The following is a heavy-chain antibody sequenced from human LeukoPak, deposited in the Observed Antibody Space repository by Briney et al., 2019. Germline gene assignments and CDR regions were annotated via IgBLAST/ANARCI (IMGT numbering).Heavy chain of an antibody. D-gene: IGHD3-10*01. J-gene: IGHJ4*02. V-gene: IGHV4-39*01. CDR3: ARIGVWFGEGNLSGYFDY. CDR2: MYYGGST. CDR1: GGSISSSNW. Sequence: PSGTLSLTCAVSGGSISSSNWWSWIRQPPGKGLEWIGSMYYGGSTYYNPALQSRVTISVDTSKNQFSLRLTSVTAADTAVYYCARIGVWFGEGNLSGYFDYWGQGILVTVSS.